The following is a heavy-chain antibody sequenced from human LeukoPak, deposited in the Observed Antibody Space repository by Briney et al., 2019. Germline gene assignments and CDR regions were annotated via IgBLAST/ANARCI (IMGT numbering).Heavy chain of an antibody. J-gene: IGHJ4*02. CDR2: IYYSGST. D-gene: IGHD3-22*01. CDR1: GVSTSSGDYY. V-gene: IGHV4-30-4*08. Sequence: SQTLSLTCTVSGVSTSSGDYYWSWSRHPPGKGLGWVGYIYYSGSTYYNPSLKSRVTISVDTSKNQFSLKLSSVTAADTAVYYCAREYYYDSSGYYFDYWGQGTLVTVSS. CDR3: AREYYYDSSGYYFDY.